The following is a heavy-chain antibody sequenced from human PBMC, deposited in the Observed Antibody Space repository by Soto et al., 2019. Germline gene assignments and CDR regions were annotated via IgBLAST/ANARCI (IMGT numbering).Heavy chain of an antibody. J-gene: IGHJ6*02. CDR2: NYYTGST. V-gene: IGHV4-59*01. D-gene: IGHD2-15*01. CDR3: ARDRGSFCSGGSCYSRGLDV. CDR1: GGSISGYY. Sequence: QVQLQESGPGLVRPSETLSLTCTVSGGSISGYYWSWIRQPPGKGLEWIGFNYYTGSTKYSPSLKSRVTISVDTSKNQFSLKLSSVTAADAAVYYCARDRGSFCSGGSCYSRGLDVWGQGTTVTVSS.